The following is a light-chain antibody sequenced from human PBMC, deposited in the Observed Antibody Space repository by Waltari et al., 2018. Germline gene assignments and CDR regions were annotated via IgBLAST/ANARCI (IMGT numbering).Light chain of an antibody. CDR2: DAS. V-gene: IGKV3-11*01. CDR3: HQRSARDT. Sequence: DIVFTQSPATLSLSPGEIANLPCRSSQHFATHLSWYQQKPRQAPRLLIYDASTQATGIPARFSGSESGTDFSLTISTLEPEDFAIYYCHQRSARDTFGQGTRLEIK. J-gene: IGKJ5*01. CDR1: QHFATH.